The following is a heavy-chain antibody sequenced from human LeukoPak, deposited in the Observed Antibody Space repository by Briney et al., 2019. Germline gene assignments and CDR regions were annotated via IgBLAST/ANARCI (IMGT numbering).Heavy chain of an antibody. J-gene: IGHJ4*02. Sequence: PGGSLRLSCAASGFTLSSNAMTWVRQAPGQGLECVSAITAGGDTTYYADSVKGRFTISRDNSRNTLYLQLNALRAEDTAVYYCAKAYGSNGYYQLPIDFWGQGTLVTVSS. D-gene: IGHD3-22*01. CDR1: GFTLSSNA. V-gene: IGHV3-23*01. CDR2: ITAGGDTT. CDR3: AKAYGSNGYYQLPIDF.